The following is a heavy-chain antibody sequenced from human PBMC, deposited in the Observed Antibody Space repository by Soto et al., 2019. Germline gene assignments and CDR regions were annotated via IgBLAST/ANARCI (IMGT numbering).Heavy chain of an antibody. CDR1: GYTFTNYG. J-gene: IGHJ4*02. D-gene: IGHD2-15*01. CDR3: AKKHYSSYCSGGNCYDFDY. Sequence: GASVKVSCKASGYTFTNYGISWVRQAPGQGLEWMGWINVYNGNTKYAQKVQGRVTMTTDTSTSTAYMELRSLRSDDTAVYYCAKKHYSSYCSGGNCYDFDYWGQGTLVTVPQ. CDR2: INVYNGNT. V-gene: IGHV1-18*01.